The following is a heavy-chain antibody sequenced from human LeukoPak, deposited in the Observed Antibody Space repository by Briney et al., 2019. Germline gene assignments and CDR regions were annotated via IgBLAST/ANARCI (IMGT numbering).Heavy chain of an antibody. CDR2: ISAYSGNT. Sequence: ASVKVSCKASGYTFTSYGISWVRQAPGQGLEWMGWISAYSGNTNYAQKLQGRVTMTTDTSTSTAYMELRSLRSDDTAVYYCARDHSDYGGNSLDYWGQGTLVTVSS. J-gene: IGHJ4*02. CDR3: ARDHSDYGGNSLDY. V-gene: IGHV1-18*01. D-gene: IGHD4-23*01. CDR1: GYTFTSYG.